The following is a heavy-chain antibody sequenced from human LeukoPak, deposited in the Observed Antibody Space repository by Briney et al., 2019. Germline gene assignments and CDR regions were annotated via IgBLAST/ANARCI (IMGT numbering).Heavy chain of an antibody. CDR1: GFTFTNAW. D-gene: IGHD3-3*01. CDR2: IKSKTDGGTT. CDR3: RVDYRSY. V-gene: IGHV3-15*01. Sequence: GGSLRLSCAASGFTFTNAWMSWVRQVPGKGLEWVGRIKSKTDGGTTDYAARVKGRFTISRDDSKNTLYLQMNSLKTEDTAVYYCRVDYRSYWGQGTLVTVSS. J-gene: IGHJ4*02.